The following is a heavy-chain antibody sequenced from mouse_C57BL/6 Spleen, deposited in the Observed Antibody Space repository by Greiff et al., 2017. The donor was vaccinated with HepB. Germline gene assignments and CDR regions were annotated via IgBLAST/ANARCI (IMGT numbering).Heavy chain of an antibody. CDR2: IYPRSGNT. CDR3: ARDAITTVVDWYFDV. CDR1: GYTFTSYG. J-gene: IGHJ1*03. V-gene: IGHV1-81*01. D-gene: IGHD1-1*01. Sequence: QVQLQQSGAELARPGASVKLSCKASGYTFTSYGISWVKQRTGQGLEWIGEIYPRSGNTYYNEKFKGKATLTADKSSSTAYMELRSLTSEDSAVYFCARDAITTVVDWYFDVWGTGTTVTVSS.